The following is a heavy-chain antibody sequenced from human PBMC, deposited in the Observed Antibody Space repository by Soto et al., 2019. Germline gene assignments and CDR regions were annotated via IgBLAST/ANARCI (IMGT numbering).Heavy chain of an antibody. CDR3: ARGDYAKNFDY. D-gene: IGHD4-17*01. Sequence: QVQLQESGPGLVKPSETLSLTCTVSGGSISSYYWSWIRQPPGKGLEWIGYIHYSGSTNYNPSLNSXXTXTXXTSQSQASLELSSVTAADTAVYDCARGDYAKNFDYWGPGTLVTVSS. CDR1: GGSISSYY. J-gene: IGHJ4*02. V-gene: IGHV4-59*01. CDR2: IHYSGST.